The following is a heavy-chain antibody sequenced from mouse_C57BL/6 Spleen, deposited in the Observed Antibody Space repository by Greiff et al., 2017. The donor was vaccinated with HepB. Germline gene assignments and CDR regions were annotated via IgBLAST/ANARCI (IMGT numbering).Heavy chain of an antibody. J-gene: IGHJ4*01. V-gene: IGHV1-50*01. CDR1: GYTFTSYW. CDR3: ARETATRRAMDY. Sequence: QVQLQQSGAELVKPGASVKLSCKASGYTFTSYWMQWVKQRPGQGLEWIGEIDPSDSYTNYNQKFKGKATLTVDTSSSTAYMQLSSLTSEDSAVYYCARETATRRAMDYWGQGTSVTVSS. CDR2: IDPSDSYT. D-gene: IGHD1-2*01.